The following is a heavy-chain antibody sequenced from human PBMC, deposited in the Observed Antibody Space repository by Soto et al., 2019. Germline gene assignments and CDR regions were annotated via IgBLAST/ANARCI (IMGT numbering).Heavy chain of an antibody. CDR2: ISSSGSTI. Sequence: PGGSLRLSCAASGFTFSSYEMNWVRQAPGKGLEWVSYISSSGSTIYYADSVKGRFTISRDNAKNSLYLQMNSLRGEDTAVYYCPRHTTLLRFFDSFESVDGLDVWGQGTPVTV. CDR1: GFTFSSYE. J-gene: IGHJ6*02. D-gene: IGHD3-3*01. CDR3: PRHTTLLRFFDSFESVDGLDV. V-gene: IGHV3-48*03.